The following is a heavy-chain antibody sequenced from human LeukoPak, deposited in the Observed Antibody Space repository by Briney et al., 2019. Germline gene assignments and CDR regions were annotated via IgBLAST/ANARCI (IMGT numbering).Heavy chain of an antibody. CDR3: VTRSGSYYY. CDR1: GFTFSSYS. D-gene: IGHD1-26*01. Sequence: GGSLRLSCAASGFTFSSYSMNWVRQAPGKGLEWVSSISGSSTYIYYADSVEGRFTISRDSSKNTLYLQVNSLRAEDTAVYYCVTRSGSYYYWGQGILVTVSS. V-gene: IGHV3-21*04. CDR2: ISGSSTYI. J-gene: IGHJ4*02.